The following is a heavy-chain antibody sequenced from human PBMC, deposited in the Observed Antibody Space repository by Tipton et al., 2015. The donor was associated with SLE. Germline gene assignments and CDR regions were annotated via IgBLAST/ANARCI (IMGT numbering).Heavy chain of an antibody. CDR3: ARRGQQLTTSYYYYYYMDV. D-gene: IGHD6-13*01. CDR2: IYYSGST. Sequence: GLVKPSETLSLTCTVSGGSISSYYWSWIRQPPGKGLEWIGYIYYSGSTNYNPSLKSRVTISVDTSKNQFSLKLSSVTAADTAVYYCARRGQQLTTSYYYYYYMDVWGKGTTVTVSS. CDR1: GGSISSYY. V-gene: IGHV4-59*01. J-gene: IGHJ6*03.